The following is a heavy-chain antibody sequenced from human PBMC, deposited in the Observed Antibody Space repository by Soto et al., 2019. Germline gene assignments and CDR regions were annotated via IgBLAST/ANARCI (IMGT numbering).Heavy chain of an antibody. D-gene: IGHD5-12*01. J-gene: IGHJ5*02. Sequence: ASETLSLTCTVSGGSISSYYWSWIRQPPGKGLEWIGYIYYSGSTNYNPSLKSRVTISVDTSKNQFSLKLSSVTAADTAVYYCARGGYDPRNWFDPWGQGTLVTVSS. V-gene: IGHV4-59*01. CDR3: ARGGYDPRNWFDP. CDR2: IYYSGST. CDR1: GGSISSYY.